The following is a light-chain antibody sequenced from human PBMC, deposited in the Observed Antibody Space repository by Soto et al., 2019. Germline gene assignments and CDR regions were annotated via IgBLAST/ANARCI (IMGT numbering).Light chain of an antibody. CDR1: SSDIGSYNY. CDR2: DVS. V-gene: IGLV2-14*01. CDR3: TSFTSTSTYV. J-gene: IGLJ1*01. Sequence: QSALTQPASVSGSPGQSITISCTGTSSDIGSYNYVSWYQQHPGKAPKLMIYDVSNRPSGVSNRFSGSKSGNTVSLSISGLQAEDGADYYCTSFTSTSTYVFGAATKLTVL.